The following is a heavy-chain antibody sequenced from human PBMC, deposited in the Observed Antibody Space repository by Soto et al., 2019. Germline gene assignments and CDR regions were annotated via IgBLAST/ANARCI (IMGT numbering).Heavy chain of an antibody. Sequence: QVQLVQAGAEVKKPVASVKVSCKASGYTFTGYYMHWVRQAPGQGLEWMGWINPNSGGTNYAQKFQGMVTMTRDTSISTAYRELSRLRSDDTAVYYCAIDGIGGIAVACTRGYNWFDPWGQGTLFTVSS. D-gene: IGHD6-19*01. V-gene: IGHV1-2*02. CDR2: INPNSGGT. J-gene: IGHJ5*02. CDR3: AIDGIGGIAVACTRGYNWFDP. CDR1: GYTFTGYY.